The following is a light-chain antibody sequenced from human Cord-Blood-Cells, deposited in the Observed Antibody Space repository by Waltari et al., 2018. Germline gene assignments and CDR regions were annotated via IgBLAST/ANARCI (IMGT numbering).Light chain of an antibody. J-gene: IGKJ1*01. Sequence: DIQMTQSPSSLSASVGERVTITCRASQSISSYLNWYQQKPGKAPKLLIYAASSFQSGVPSSFSGRGSGTDFTRTISSLQPEDFATYYCQQSYSTPRTFGQGTKVEIK. CDR2: AAS. CDR3: QQSYSTPRT. CDR1: QSISSY. V-gene: IGKV1-39*01.